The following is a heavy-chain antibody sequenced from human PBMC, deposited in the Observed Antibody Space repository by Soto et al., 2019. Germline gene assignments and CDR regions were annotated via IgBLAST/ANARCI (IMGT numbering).Heavy chain of an antibody. CDR2: IDYNGVT. V-gene: IGHV4-39*01. CDR1: GASISSRDYY. Sequence: LSLTCSVSGASISSRDYYWGWIRQTPGKGLEWIGNIDYNGVTYYNPSRKSRVTVSKDTSKNQFSLKVASVTAADTAIYYCGRVMIGTSRHTDSDYWGQGTQVTVSS. CDR3: GRVMIGTSRHTDSDY. D-gene: IGHD2-2*01. J-gene: IGHJ4*02.